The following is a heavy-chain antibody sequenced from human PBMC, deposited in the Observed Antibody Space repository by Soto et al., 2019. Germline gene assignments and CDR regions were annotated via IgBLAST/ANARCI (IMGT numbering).Heavy chain of an antibody. CDR2: IYYSGST. J-gene: IGHJ2*01. CDR3: ARRWGDYGGNSIWYFDL. CDR1: GGSISSYY. Sequence: QVQLQESGPGLVKPSETLSLTCTVSGGSISSYYWSWIRQPPGKGLEWIGYIYYSGSTNYNPSLKSRVTISVATSKNQCSLKLSSVTAADTAVYYCARRWGDYGGNSIWYFDLWGRGTLVTVSS. V-gene: IGHV4-59*08. D-gene: IGHD4-17*01.